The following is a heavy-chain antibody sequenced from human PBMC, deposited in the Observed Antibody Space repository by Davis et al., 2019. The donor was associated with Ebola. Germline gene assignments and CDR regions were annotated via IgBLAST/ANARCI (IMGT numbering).Heavy chain of an antibody. V-gene: IGHV1-2*04. CDR1: GYTFTGYY. J-gene: IGHJ4*01. CDR3: AASAGTVGKFDY. CDR2: INPNSGGT. Sequence: AASVKVSCKASGYTFTGYYMHWVRQAPGQGLEWMGWINPNSGGTNYAQKFQGWVTITRDMSTSTANLDLSNLRSEDTAVYYCAASAGTVGKFDYWGQGTLVTVSS. D-gene: IGHD1-14*01.